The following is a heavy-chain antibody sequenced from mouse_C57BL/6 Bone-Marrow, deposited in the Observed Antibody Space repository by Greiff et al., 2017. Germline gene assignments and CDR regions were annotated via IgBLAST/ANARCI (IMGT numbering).Heavy chain of an antibody. J-gene: IGHJ3*01. CDR3: RLWFAY. Sequence: EVQVVESGGGLVQPGGSMKLSCVASGFTFSNYWMNWVRQSPEKGLEWVAQIRLKSDNYATHYAESVKGRFTISRDDFQSSVYLQMNNLRAEDTGIYYCRLWFAYWGQGTLVTVSA. CDR2: IRLKSDNYAT. CDR1: GFTFSNYW. V-gene: IGHV6-3*01.